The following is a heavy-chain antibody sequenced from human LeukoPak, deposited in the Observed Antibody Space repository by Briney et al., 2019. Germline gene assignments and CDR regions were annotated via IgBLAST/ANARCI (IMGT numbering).Heavy chain of an antibody. CDR1: GFTFSNAW. Sequence: PGGSLRLSCAASGFTFSNAWMSWVRQAPGKGLEWVGRIKSKTDGGTTDYAAPVKGRFTISRDDSKNTLYLQTNSLKTEDTAVYYCTTDRHMVRGLYYFDYWGQGTLVTVSS. D-gene: IGHD3-10*01. V-gene: IGHV3-15*01. J-gene: IGHJ4*02. CDR2: IKSKTDGGTT. CDR3: TTDRHMVRGLYYFDY.